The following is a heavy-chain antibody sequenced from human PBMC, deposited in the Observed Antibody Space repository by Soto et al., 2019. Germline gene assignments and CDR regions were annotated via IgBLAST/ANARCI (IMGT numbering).Heavy chain of an antibody. CDR3: ARDSPRVGATLFYGMDV. Sequence: SETLSLTCTVSGGSISSYYWSWIRQPPGKGLEWIGYIYYSGSTNYNPSLKSRVTISVDTSKNQFSLKLSSVTAADTAVYYCARDSPRVGATLFYGMDVWGQGTTVTVSS. CDR2: IYYSGST. V-gene: IGHV4-59*01. D-gene: IGHD1-26*01. CDR1: GGSISSYY. J-gene: IGHJ6*02.